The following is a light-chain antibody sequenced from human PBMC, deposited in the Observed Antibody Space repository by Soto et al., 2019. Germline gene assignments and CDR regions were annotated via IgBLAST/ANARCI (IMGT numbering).Light chain of an antibody. J-gene: IGKJ5*01. CDR2: AAS. CDR3: QQIYSIPIT. V-gene: IGKV1-39*01. CDR1: QSISSD. Sequence: DIQMTQSPFSLSASVADRVTITCRTSQSISSDLNWYQQKAGKAPKLLIYAASSLQSGVPSRFSGSGSGTHSTLTISSLQPEDFATYYCQQIYSIPITFGQGTRLEIK.